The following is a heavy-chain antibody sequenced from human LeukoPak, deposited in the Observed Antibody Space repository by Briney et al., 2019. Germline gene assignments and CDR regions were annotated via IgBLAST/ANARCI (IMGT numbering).Heavy chain of an antibody. D-gene: IGHD3-22*01. Sequence: PGRSLRLSCAASGFTFDDYAMHWVRQAPGKGLEWVSGISWNSGSIGYADSVKGRFTTSRDNAKNSLYLQMNSLRAEDTALYYCAKDTQYYYDSSGGFDYWGQGTLVTVSS. CDR1: GFTFDDYA. CDR3: AKDTQYYYDSSGGFDY. J-gene: IGHJ4*02. CDR2: ISWNSGSI. V-gene: IGHV3-9*01.